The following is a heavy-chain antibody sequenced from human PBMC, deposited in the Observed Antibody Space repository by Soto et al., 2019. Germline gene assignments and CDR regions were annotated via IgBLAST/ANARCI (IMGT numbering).Heavy chain of an antibody. Sequence: ASVKGSWKTSGYSFTNHGINWVRQAPGQGLEWMGWINPYNANTNYAQKLQGRVTMTTDTSTSTAYMDLRSLTSDDTAVYYCARGQHIVVVTVGGNLDYWGQGTLVTVYS. V-gene: IGHV1-18*04. CDR2: INPYNANT. J-gene: IGHJ4*02. CDR1: GYSFTNHG. D-gene: IGHD2-21*02. CDR3: ARGQHIVVVTVGGNLDY.